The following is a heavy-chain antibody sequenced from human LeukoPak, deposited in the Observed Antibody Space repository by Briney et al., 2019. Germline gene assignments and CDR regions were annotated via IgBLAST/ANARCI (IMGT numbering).Heavy chain of an antibody. D-gene: IGHD6-19*01. CDR3: ARGGWSHNYRYFDL. CDR2: FGTGGDT. J-gene: IGHJ2*01. CDR1: GFTFSSYD. V-gene: IGHV3-13*04. Sequence: GGSLRLSCVVSGFTFSSYDMHWVRQAAGRGLEWVSAFGTGGDTYYPGSVKGRFTISREDAKNSLYLQMNSLRAGDTAVYYCARGGWSHNYRYFDLWGRGTLVTVSS.